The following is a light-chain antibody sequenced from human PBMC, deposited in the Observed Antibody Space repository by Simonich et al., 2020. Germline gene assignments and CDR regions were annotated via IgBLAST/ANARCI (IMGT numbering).Light chain of an antibody. J-gene: IGLJ3*02. V-gene: IGLV9-49*01. CDR1: SGYSNYK. Sequence: QPVLTQPPSASASLGASVTLTCTLSSGYSNYKVDWYQQRPGQGPRFVMRVGTGGSVGSKGDGIPYRFSVLGSGLNRYLTIKNSQEEDESDYHCGADHGSGSNFVWVFGGGTKLTVL. CDR2: VGTGGSVG. CDR3: GADHGSGSNFVWV.